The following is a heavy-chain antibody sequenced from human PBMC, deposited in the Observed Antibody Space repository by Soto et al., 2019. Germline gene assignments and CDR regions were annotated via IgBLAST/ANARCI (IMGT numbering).Heavy chain of an antibody. J-gene: IGHJ5*02. Sequence: PSETLALTCTVXGGSISSYYWSWIRQPPGKGLEWIGYIYYSGSTNYNPSLKSRVTISVDTSKNQFSLKLSSVTAADTAVYYCASLSIAALNNWFDPWGQGTLVTVS. CDR1: GGSISSYY. CDR3: ASLSIAALNNWFDP. D-gene: IGHD6-6*01. V-gene: IGHV4-59*01. CDR2: IYYSGST.